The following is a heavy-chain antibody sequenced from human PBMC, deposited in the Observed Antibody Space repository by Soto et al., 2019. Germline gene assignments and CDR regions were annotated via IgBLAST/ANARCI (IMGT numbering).Heavy chain of an antibody. J-gene: IGHJ6*02. CDR1: GGTFSSYA. CDR2: IIPIFGTA. V-gene: IGHV1-69*13. Sequence: SVKVSCKASGGTFSSYAISWVRQAPGQGLEWMGGIIPIFGTANYAQKFQGRVTITADESTSTAYMELSSLRSEDTAVYYCARTGDLHYYYYYGMDVWGQGTTVTVSS. CDR3: ARTGDLHYYYYYGMDV.